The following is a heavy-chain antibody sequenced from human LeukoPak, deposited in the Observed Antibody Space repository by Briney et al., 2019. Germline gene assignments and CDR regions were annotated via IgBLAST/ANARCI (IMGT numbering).Heavy chain of an antibody. CDR1: GGSFSGYY. D-gene: IGHD3-10*01. CDR3: ARQRRITMVRGVIITGPDFDY. V-gene: IGHV4-34*01. Sequence: SETLSLTCAVYGGSFSGYYWSWIRQPPGKGLEWIGEINHSGSTNYNPSLKSRVTISVDTSKNQFSLKLSSVTAADTAVYYCARQRRITMVRGVIITGPDFDYWGQGTLVTVSS. CDR2: INHSGST. J-gene: IGHJ4*02.